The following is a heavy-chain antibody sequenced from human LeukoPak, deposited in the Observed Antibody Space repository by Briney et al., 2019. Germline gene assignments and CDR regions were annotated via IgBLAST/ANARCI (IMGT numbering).Heavy chain of an antibody. Sequence: GGSLRLSCAASGFTFSSYWLSWVRQAPGKGLEWVANINQDGSEKYYVDSLKGRFTISRDNARNSLYLRMNSLTAEDTAVYYCARTYCGGDCPHYYYYYMDVWGKGTTVTVSS. CDR1: GFTFSSYW. D-gene: IGHD2-21*01. J-gene: IGHJ6*03. V-gene: IGHV3-7*01. CDR3: ARTYCGGDCPHYYYYYMDV. CDR2: INQDGSEK.